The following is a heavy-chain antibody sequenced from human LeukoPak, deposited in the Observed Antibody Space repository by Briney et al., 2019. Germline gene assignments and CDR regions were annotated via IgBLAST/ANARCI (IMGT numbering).Heavy chain of an antibody. V-gene: IGHV1-24*01. CDR1: GYTLTELS. D-gene: IGHD3-3*01. CDR2: FDPEDGET. Sequence: ASVKVSCKVSGYTLTELSMHWVRQAPGKGLEWMGGFDPEDGETIYAQKFQGRVTMTEDTSTDTAYMELSSLRSEDTAVYYCARDHSNDFWSGSGPLYYMDVWGKGTTVTVSS. J-gene: IGHJ6*03. CDR3: ARDHSNDFWSGSGPLYYMDV.